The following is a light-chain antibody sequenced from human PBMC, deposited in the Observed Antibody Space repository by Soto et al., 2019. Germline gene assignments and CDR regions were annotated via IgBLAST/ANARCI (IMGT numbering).Light chain of an antibody. Sequence: EIVLTQSPGTLSLSTGERATLSCRASHSIDSRYLAWYQQKPGQAPRLLISGAFSRATGIPDRFSGSGSGTDFTLTISRLEPEDFAVYYCHKYGEFVITFGQGTRLEIK. CDR1: HSIDSRY. CDR2: GAF. J-gene: IGKJ5*01. CDR3: HKYGEFVIT. V-gene: IGKV3-20*01.